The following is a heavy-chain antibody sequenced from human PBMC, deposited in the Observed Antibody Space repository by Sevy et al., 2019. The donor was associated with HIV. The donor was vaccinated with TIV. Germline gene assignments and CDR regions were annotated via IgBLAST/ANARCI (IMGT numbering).Heavy chain of an antibody. CDR2: IYPSDSDT. CDR3: ASYHYDRSGYYFDY. D-gene: IGHD3-22*01. Sequence: GESLKISCKGSGYSFTSYLIGWVRQMPGKGLEWMGIIYPSDSDTRYSLSFQGQVTISADKSISTAYLQWSSLKASDTAMYYCASYHYDRSGYYFDYWGQGTLVTVSS. J-gene: IGHJ4*02. CDR1: GYSFTSYL. V-gene: IGHV5-51*01.